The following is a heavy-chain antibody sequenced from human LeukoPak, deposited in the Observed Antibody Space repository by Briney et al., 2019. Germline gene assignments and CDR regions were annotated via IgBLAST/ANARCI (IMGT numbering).Heavy chain of an antibody. J-gene: IGHJ6*02. CDR3: ARGDYYSGLDV. V-gene: IGHV4-34*01. CDR1: GGSFSGYY. Sequence: SETLSLTCAVYGGSFSGYYWSWIRQPPGKGLEWIGEINHSGSTNYNPSLKGRVTISVDTSKNQFSLNLSSVTAADTAVYYCARGDYYSGLDVWGQGTTVTVSS. CDR2: INHSGST.